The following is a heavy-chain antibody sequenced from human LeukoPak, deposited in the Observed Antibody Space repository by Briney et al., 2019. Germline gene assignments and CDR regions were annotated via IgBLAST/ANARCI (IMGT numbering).Heavy chain of an antibody. D-gene: IGHD4/OR15-4a*01. CDR3: AKGFKTYGELSFDY. Sequence: PGGSLRLSCAASGFTFSIYAMSWVRQAPGKGLEWVATVTGGGDVTYYADSVKGRFTISRDNSQNTMRMQMSSLRAENTAVYYCAKGFKTYGELSFDYWGQGTLVTVSS. CDR1: GFTFSIYA. J-gene: IGHJ4*02. CDR2: VTGGGDVT. V-gene: IGHV3-23*01.